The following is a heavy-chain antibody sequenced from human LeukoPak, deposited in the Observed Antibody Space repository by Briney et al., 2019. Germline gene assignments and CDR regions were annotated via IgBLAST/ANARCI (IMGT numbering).Heavy chain of an antibody. CDR2: ISNDGSHR. CDR3: ARDRIRAAAGSGYFDY. CDR1: GFIFSTYI. D-gene: IGHD6-13*01. Sequence: GGSLRLSCAASGFIFSTYIVHWVRQGPGKGLEWVAVISNDGSHRYYADSVKGRFTISRDNSKNTLYLQTNSLRAEDTAVYYCARDRIRAAAGSGYFDYWGQGTLVTVSS. V-gene: IGHV3-30*04. J-gene: IGHJ4*02.